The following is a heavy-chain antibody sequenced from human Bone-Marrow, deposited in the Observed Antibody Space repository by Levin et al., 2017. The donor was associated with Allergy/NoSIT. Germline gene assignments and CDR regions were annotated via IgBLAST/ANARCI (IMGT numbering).Heavy chain of an antibody. CDR3: ARANGTVVTCPVEY. CDR2: ITFDGDHK. Sequence: GESLKISCAASGFPFSSYGMHWVRQAPGKGLEWVAVITFDGDHKYYAESVNGRFTISRDKAKSALFLQMNSLTSEDTAVYYCARANGTVVTCPVEYWGQGTLVTVSS. CDR1: GFPFSSYG. D-gene: IGHD2-21*02. J-gene: IGHJ4*02. V-gene: IGHV3-30*03.